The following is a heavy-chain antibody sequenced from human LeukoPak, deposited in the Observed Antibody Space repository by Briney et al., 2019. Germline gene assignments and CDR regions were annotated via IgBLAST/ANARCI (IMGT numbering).Heavy chain of an antibody. Sequence: ASVKVSCKASGYTFISYDINWVRQATGQGLEWMGWMNPNSGNTGYAQKFQGRVTMTRNTSISTAYMELRSLRSDDTAVYYCARDFGERYSYGPHIDYWDQGTLVTVSS. CDR2: MNPNSGNT. CDR1: GYTFISYD. V-gene: IGHV1-8*01. D-gene: IGHD5-18*01. J-gene: IGHJ4*02. CDR3: ARDFGERYSYGPHIDY.